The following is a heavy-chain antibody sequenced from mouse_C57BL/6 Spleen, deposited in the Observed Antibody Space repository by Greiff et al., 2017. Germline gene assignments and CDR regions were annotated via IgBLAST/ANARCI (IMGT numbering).Heavy chain of an antibody. J-gene: IGHJ2*01. V-gene: IGHV5-9-1*02. Sequence: EVQLVESGEGLVKPGGSLKLSCAASGFTFSSYAMSWVRQTPEKRLEWVAYISSGGDYIYYADTVKGRFTISRDNARNTLYLQMSSLKSEDTAMYYCTRELGRPSGSYYFDYWGQGTTLTVSS. CDR2: ISSGGDYI. CDR3: TRELGRPSGSYYFDY. D-gene: IGHD4-1*01. CDR1: GFTFSSYA.